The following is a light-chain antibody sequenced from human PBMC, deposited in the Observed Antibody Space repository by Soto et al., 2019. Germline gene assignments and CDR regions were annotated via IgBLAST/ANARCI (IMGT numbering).Light chain of an antibody. Sequence: AIRMTQSPSSFSASTGDRVSITCRARQGIGSFLAWYQQEPGKAPKLLIYAASTLQSGVPSRFSGSGSGTDFTLTISYLQSEDFATYYCQQYYNYPYTFGQGTKLEIK. V-gene: IGKV1-8*01. CDR1: QGIGSF. J-gene: IGKJ2*01. CDR3: QQYYNYPYT. CDR2: AAS.